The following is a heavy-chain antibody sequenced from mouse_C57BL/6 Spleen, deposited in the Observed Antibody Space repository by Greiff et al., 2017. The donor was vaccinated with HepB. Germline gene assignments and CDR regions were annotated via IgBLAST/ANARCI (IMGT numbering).Heavy chain of an antibody. Sequence: EVQLQQSGPELVKPGASVKISCKASGYTLTDYYMNWVKQSHGKSLEWIGDINPNNGGTSYNQKFKGKATLTVDKSSSTAYMELRSLTSEDSAVYYCARLLYSFAYWGQGTLVTVSA. V-gene: IGHV1-26*01. D-gene: IGHD2-12*01. CDR2: INPNNGGT. J-gene: IGHJ3*01. CDR3: ARLLYSFAY. CDR1: GYTLTDYY.